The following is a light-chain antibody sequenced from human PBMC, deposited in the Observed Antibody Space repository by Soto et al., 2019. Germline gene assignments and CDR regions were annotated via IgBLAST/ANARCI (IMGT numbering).Light chain of an antibody. V-gene: IGKV3-15*01. CDR2: GAS. CDR1: QSVSSN. CDR3: QHYRRRPRT. Sequence: EIVMTQSPATLSVSPGERATLSCRASQSVSSNLAWYQQKPGQAPRLLIYGASTRAPGIPGRFSGRGSGTDTTLTISSLRSEEFAVYYWQHYRRRPRTFGQGTKVEIK. J-gene: IGKJ1*01.